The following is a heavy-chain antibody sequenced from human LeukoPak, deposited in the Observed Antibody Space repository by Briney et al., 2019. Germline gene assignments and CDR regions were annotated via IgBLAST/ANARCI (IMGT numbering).Heavy chain of an antibody. Sequence: SETLSLTCTVSGGSISSYYWSWIRQPPGKGLEWIGYIYYSGSTNYNPSLKSRVTISVDTSKNQFSLKLSSVTAADTAVYYCARSAESSSWVEFDYWGQGTLVTVSS. V-gene: IGHV4-59*01. D-gene: IGHD6-13*01. J-gene: IGHJ4*02. CDR2: IYYSGST. CDR3: ARSAESSSWVEFDY. CDR1: GGSISSYY.